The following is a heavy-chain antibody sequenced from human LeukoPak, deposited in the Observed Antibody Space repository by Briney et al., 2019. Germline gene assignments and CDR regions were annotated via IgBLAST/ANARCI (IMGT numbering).Heavy chain of an antibody. CDR2: ISSNGGTA. CDR1: GFPFSAYI. J-gene: IGHJ4*02. V-gene: IGHV3-64D*06. CDR3: ARPTGGVRGVN. Sequence: PGGSLRLSCSASGFPFSAYIMHWVRQAPGKGLEYVSAISSNGGTAYSADSVKGRFTFSRDNSKNTLYLQMSSLRAEDTAVYYCARPTGGVRGVNWGQGTLVTVSS. D-gene: IGHD3-10*01.